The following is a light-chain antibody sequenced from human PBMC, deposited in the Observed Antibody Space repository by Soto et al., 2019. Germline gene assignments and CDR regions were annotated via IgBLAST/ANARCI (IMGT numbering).Light chain of an antibody. J-gene: IGKJ3*01. CDR1: QGIANF. Sequence: IQLTQSPSSLSASVGDRVTISCRASQGIANFLAWYQQKPGKAPKLLIYGASTLQSRVPSRFSGSGSGTDFTLTISRLQPEDFATYYCPQLNSFPIPFGPGTKVDIK. V-gene: IGKV1-9*01. CDR2: GAS. CDR3: PQLNSFPIP.